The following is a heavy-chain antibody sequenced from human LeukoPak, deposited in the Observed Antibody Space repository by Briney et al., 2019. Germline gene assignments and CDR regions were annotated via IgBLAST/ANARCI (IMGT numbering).Heavy chain of an antibody. J-gene: IGHJ4*02. Sequence: PGGSLGLSCAASGFTFSRYWMSWVRQAPRKGLEWVANIKQDGSETYYLDSMKGRFTISRDNAKNSLYLQMNSLRAEDTAVYYCARDKGDYDTSGSLFIFGGQGTLVTVSS. D-gene: IGHD3-22*01. V-gene: IGHV3-7*03. CDR2: IKQDGSET. CDR1: GFTFSRYW. CDR3: ARDKGDYDTSGSLFIF.